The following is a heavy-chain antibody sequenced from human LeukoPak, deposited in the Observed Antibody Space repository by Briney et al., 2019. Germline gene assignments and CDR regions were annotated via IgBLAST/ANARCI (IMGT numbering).Heavy chain of an antibody. Sequence: GGSLRLSCAASGFTFDDYGMSWVRQAPGKGLEWVSGINWNGGSTYYADSVKGRFTISRDNSKNTLYLQMNSLRAEDTAVYYCTRLTTGFDCWGQGTLVTVSS. CDR3: TRLTTGFDC. V-gene: IGHV3-20*04. CDR1: GFTFDDYG. CDR2: INWNGGST. J-gene: IGHJ4*02. D-gene: IGHD4-11*01.